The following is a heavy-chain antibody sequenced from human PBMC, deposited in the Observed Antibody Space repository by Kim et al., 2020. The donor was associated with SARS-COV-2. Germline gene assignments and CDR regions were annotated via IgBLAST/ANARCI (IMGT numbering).Heavy chain of an antibody. CDR2: INPNSGGT. V-gene: IGHV1-2*04. J-gene: IGHJ4*02. Sequence: ASVKVSCKASGYTFTGYYMHWVRQAPGQGLEWMGWINPNSGGTNYAQKFQGWVTMTRDTSISTAYMELSRLRSDDTAVYYCARGGLLRYFDWLNDFDYWGQGTLVTVSS. CDR3: ARGGLLRYFDWLNDFDY. CDR1: GYTFTGYY. D-gene: IGHD3-9*01.